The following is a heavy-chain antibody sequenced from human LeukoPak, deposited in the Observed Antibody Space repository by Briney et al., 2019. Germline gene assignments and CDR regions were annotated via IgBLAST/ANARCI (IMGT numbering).Heavy chain of an antibody. V-gene: IGHV4-4*07. Sequence: SETLSLTCTVYGSSINVYYWSWIRQPAGKGLEWIGRIYSRGTTYNPSLKDRVTMSADTSTNHVSLTLNSVTAADTAVYYCARDSGTTGEVRLDPWGQGTLVTVSS. D-gene: IGHD3-10*01. CDR2: IYSRGT. CDR3: ARDSGTTGEVRLDP. CDR1: GSSINVYY. J-gene: IGHJ5*02.